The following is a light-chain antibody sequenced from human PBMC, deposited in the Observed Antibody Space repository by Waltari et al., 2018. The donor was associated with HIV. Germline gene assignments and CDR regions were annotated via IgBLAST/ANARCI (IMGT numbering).Light chain of an antibody. Sequence: LTQSPAILPLSPGHRAATSCRASETVGGNCLAWYQHKAGQPPRLLVYSATQRAPDVPVRLTGSASGTEFTLTIDRLQPDDGAVYCCHQFGRSLWTFGQGTKLKIK. CDR2: SAT. CDR1: ETVGGNC. CDR3: HQFGRSLWT. V-gene: IGKV3-20*01. J-gene: IGKJ1*01.